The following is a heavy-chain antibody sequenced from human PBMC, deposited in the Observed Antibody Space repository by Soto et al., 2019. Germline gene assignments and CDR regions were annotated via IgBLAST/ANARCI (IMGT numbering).Heavy chain of an antibody. Sequence: PSETLSLTCAVYGGSFSGYYWSWIRQPPGKGLEWIGEINHSGSTNYNPSLKSRVTISVDTSKNQFSLKLSSVTAADTAVYYCAREGPYSNYYPHYYYYSGMAVWGQGTTVTVSS. CDR2: INHSGST. V-gene: IGHV4-34*01. CDR1: GGSFSGYY. CDR3: AREGPYSNYYPHYYYYSGMAV. D-gene: IGHD4-4*01. J-gene: IGHJ6*02.